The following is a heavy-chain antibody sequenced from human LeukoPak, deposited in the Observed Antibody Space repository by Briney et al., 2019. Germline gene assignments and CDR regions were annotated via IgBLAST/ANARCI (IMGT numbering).Heavy chain of an antibody. CDR2: IRSKANSYAT. J-gene: IGHJ4*02. V-gene: IGHV3-73*01. CDR3: NRRAAVGATDFPY. CDR1: GFTFSGSA. Sequence: GGSLRLSCAASGFTFSGSAMHWVRQASGKGLEWVGRIRSKANSYATAYAASVKGRFTVSRDDSTNTAYLQMNSLNTEDTAVYYCNRRAAVGATDFPYWGQGTLVTVSS. D-gene: IGHD1-26*01.